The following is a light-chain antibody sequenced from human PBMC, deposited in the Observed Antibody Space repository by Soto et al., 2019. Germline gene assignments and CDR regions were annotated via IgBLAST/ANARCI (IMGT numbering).Light chain of an antibody. Sequence: DIQMTQSPPTLSGSVGDRVTIPCRASQTISSLFACYQQKPGTAPKLLIYTSSTVSSVAPSRFSGRGAGTEFTLTVGSQQPDVVASYCCQHESYYSEAFGEGTKVDI. CDR3: QHESYYSEA. J-gene: IGKJ1*01. CDR2: TSS. V-gene: IGKV1-5*03. CDR1: QTISSL.